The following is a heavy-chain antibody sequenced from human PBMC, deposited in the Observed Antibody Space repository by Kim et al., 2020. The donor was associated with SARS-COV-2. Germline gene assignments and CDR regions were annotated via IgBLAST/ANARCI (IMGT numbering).Heavy chain of an antibody. CDR3: ARDHAITSGLGDVDY. J-gene: IGHJ4*02. Sequence: GGSLRLSCVASGFIFRNYAMHWPRQAPGKGLEWVASITSDGTNKYYVESVRGRFTISRDNTKNTLYVQINSLRVEDTAVYFCARDHAITSGLGDVDYRGQGTLVTVSS. D-gene: IGHD2-2*01. CDR2: ITSDGTNK. CDR1: GFIFRNYA. V-gene: IGHV3-30*04.